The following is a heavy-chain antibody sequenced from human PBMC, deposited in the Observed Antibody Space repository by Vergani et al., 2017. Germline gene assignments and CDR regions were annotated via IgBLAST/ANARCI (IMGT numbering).Heavy chain of an antibody. CDR1: GGSISSSRYY. CDR3: ARPLGFGVVIK. Sequence: QLQLQESGPGLVKPSETLSLTCPVSGGSISSSRYYWGWIRQPPGKGLEWIGSIYYSGSTYYNPSLKSRVTISVDTSKNQFSLKLSSVTAADTAVYYCARPLGFGVVIKWGQGTLVTVSS. D-gene: IGHD3-3*01. V-gene: IGHV4-39*01. J-gene: IGHJ4*02. CDR2: IYYSGST.